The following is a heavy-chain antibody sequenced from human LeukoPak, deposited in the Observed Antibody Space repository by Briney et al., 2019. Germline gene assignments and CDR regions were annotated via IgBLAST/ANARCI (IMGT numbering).Heavy chain of an antibody. Sequence: GRSLRLSCAASGFTFSSYGMHWVRQAPGKGLEWVAVISYDGSNKYYADSVKGRFTISRDNSKNTLYLQMNSLRAEDTAVYYCAKDSVGGSDYFDYWGQGTLVTVSS. CDR1: GFTFSSYG. D-gene: IGHD3-10*01. V-gene: IGHV3-30*18. CDR2: ISYDGSNK. CDR3: AKDSVGGSDYFDY. J-gene: IGHJ4*02.